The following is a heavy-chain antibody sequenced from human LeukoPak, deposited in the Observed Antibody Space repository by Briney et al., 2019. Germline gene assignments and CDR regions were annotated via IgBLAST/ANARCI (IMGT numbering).Heavy chain of an antibody. J-gene: IGHJ4*02. D-gene: IGHD6-13*01. CDR2: IYYSGST. CDR3: ARGIAAAGYYFDY. V-gene: IGHV4-39*01. Sequence: SETLSLTCTVSGGSISSSSYYWGWIRQPPGKGLEWIGSIYYSGSTYYNPSLKSRVTISVDTSKNQFSLKLSSVTAADTAVYYCARGIAAAGYYFDYWGQGTQVTVSS. CDR1: GGSISSSSYY.